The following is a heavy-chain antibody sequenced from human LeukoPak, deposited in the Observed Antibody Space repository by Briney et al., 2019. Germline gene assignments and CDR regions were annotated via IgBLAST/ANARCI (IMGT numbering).Heavy chain of an antibody. CDR1: GGSISSGGYY. V-gene: IGHV4-39*01. D-gene: IGHD5-12*01. Sequence: SETLSLTCTVSGGSISSGGYYWSWIRQHPGKGLEWIGSIYYSGSTYYNPSLKSRVTISVDTSKNQFSLKLSSVTAADTALYFCARSAWITWFDPWGQGTLVTVSS. J-gene: IGHJ5*02. CDR2: IYYSGST. CDR3: ARSAWITWFDP.